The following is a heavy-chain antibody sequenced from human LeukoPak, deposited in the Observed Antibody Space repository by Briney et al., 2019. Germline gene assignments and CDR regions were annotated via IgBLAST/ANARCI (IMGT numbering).Heavy chain of an antibody. CDR3: ARAIPLSYYDSSGSPPAFDI. CDR2: IYYSGST. D-gene: IGHD3-22*01. J-gene: IGHJ3*02. CDR1: GGSISSYY. Sequence: SETLSLTCTVSGGSISSYYWSWIRQPPGKGLEWIGYIYYSGSTNYNPSLKSRVTISVDTSKNQFSLKLSSVTAADTAVYYCARAIPLSYYDSSGSPPAFDIWGQGTMVTVSS. V-gene: IGHV4-59*01.